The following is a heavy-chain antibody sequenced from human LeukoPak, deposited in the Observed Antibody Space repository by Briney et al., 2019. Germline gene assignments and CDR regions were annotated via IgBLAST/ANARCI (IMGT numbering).Heavy chain of an antibody. J-gene: IGHJ4*02. CDR1: GYTLTELS. Sequence: ASVKVSCKVSGYTLTELSMHWVRQAPGKGLEWMGGFDPEDGETIYAQKFQGRVTMTEDISTDTAYMELSSLRSEDTAVYYCATRGYSYGYVDYWGQGTLVTVSS. CDR3: ATRGYSYGYVDY. V-gene: IGHV1-24*01. CDR2: FDPEDGET. D-gene: IGHD5-18*01.